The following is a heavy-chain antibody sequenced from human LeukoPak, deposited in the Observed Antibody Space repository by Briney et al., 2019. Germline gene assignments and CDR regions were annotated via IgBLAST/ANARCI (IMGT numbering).Heavy chain of an antibody. CDR1: GGSFSGYY. Sequence: SETLSLTCAVYGGSFSGYYWSWIRQPPGKGLEWIGEINHSGSTNYNPSLKSRVTISVDTSKNQFSLKLSSVTAADTAVYYCAKGYYYYYMDVWGKGTTVTVSS. CDR3: AKGYYYYYMDV. V-gene: IGHV4-34*01. J-gene: IGHJ6*03. CDR2: INHSGST.